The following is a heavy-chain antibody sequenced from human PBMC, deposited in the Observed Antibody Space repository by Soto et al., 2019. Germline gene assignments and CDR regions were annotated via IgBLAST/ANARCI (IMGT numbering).Heavy chain of an antibody. CDR3: ARGLAYDRPITVAEPFDS. D-gene: IGHD6-19*01. V-gene: IGHV4-34*02. Sequence: QVQLQQWGAGLLKASETLSLTCVVSGGSFSGYFWTWIGQSPGRGLEWIGEISHSGSRNYNPAFQSRVIISVDSSKNHVSLKLSSVTAADSATYFCARGLAYDRPITVAEPFDSWGQGTLVTVSS. J-gene: IGHJ4*02. CDR1: GGSFSGYF. CDR2: ISHSGSR.